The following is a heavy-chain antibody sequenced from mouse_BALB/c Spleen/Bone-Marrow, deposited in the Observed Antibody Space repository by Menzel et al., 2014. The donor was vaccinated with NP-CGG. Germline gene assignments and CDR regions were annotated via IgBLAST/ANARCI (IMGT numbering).Heavy chain of an antibody. CDR1: GYTFTNYY. D-gene: IGHD6-2*01. CDR2: INPGNGGT. CDR3: ARGSPY. V-gene: IGHV1S81*02. J-gene: IGHJ3*01. Sequence: VQGVESGAELVKPGASVKLSCKTSGYTFTNYYIYWVKQRPGQGLEWIGEINPGNGGTNFNERFKSKATLTVDKSSTTAYILLTSLTSEDSAVSYCARGSPYWGQGTLVTVSA.